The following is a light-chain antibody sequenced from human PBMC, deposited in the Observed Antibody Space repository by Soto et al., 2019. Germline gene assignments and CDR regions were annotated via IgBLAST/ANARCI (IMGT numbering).Light chain of an antibody. CDR3: QQRSDWPIT. CDR1: QSVDSH. J-gene: IGKJ5*01. V-gene: IGKV3-11*01. CDR2: AAS. Sequence: ELVLTQCPASLSLYPGARATLSCRAGQSVDSHLVWYQQKPGQAPRLLIFAASNRATGIPVRFSGSGSGTDLTIAINRLEPDDFEVYYCQQRSDWPITFGQGTRLEIK.